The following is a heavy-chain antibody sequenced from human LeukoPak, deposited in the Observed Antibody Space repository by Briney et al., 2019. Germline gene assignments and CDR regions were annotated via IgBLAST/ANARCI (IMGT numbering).Heavy chain of an antibody. D-gene: IGHD6-19*01. V-gene: IGHV4-59*01. CDR3: ARETSLAGFASGLGFNY. Sequence: SETLSLTCTVSGNYISGWHWRWVRQRPGKGLEWIGYIYGSGYTNYNASLKSRVTMSIDTSKNHFSLKLTSVTAADTATYYCARETSLAGFASGLGFNYWGQGILVTVSS. CDR1: GNYISGWH. J-gene: IGHJ4*02. CDR2: IYGSGYT.